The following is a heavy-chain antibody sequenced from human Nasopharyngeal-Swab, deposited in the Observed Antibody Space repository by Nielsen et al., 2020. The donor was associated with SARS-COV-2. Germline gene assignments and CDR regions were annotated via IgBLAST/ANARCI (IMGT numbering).Heavy chain of an antibody. Sequence: ASVKVSCKASGYTFTSYGISWVRQAPGQGLEWMGWTSAYNGNTNYAQKLQGRVTMTTDTSTSTAYMELRSLRSDDTAVYYCARASYDFWNHDGDYWGQGTLVTVSS. V-gene: IGHV1-18*01. J-gene: IGHJ4*02. D-gene: IGHD3-3*01. CDR2: TSAYNGNT. CDR3: ARASYDFWNHDGDY. CDR1: GYTFTSYG.